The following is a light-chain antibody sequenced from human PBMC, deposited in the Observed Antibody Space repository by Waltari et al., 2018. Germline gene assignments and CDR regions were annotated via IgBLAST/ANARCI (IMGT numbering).Light chain of an antibody. CDR3: QQYNCYPFT. J-gene: IGKJ3*01. Sequence: TWRASQSISSCLAWYLQKPGKAPKLLVYKASSLESWVPSRFSGSGSGTEFTLTISSLQPDDFATYYCQQYNCYPFTFGPGTKVDIK. CDR1: QSISSC. V-gene: IGKV1-5*03. CDR2: KAS.